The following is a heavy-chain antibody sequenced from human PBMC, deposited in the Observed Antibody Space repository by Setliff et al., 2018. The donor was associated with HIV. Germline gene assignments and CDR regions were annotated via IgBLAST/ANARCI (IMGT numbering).Heavy chain of an antibody. J-gene: IGHJ4*02. V-gene: IGHV3-33*01. Sequence: PGGSLRLSCAASGFSFQYYGMHWVRQAPGKGLEWLAVIRHDGSEKYYADSVKGRFTISRDNSKNTLYLEMKRLRDEDTAVYYCARDKEYYNFWSGLFDYWGQGSLVTVSS. CDR3: ARDKEYYNFWSGLFDY. CDR1: GFSFQYYG. D-gene: IGHD3-3*01. CDR2: IRHDGSEK.